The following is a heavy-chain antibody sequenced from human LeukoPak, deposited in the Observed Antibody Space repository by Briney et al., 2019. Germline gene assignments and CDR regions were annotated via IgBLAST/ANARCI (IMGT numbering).Heavy chain of an antibody. CDR1: GFTFSSFW. CDR2: IKQDGSEK. J-gene: IGHJ6*03. V-gene: IGHV3-7*01. CDR3: ARDLRGTFPYYYHMDV. Sequence: GGSLRLSCAASGFTFSSFWMSWVRQAPGKGLEWVANIKQDGSEKYYVDSVRGRFTISRDNAKNSLYLQMNSLRAEGTAVYYCARDLRGTFPYYYHMDVWGKGTTVTVS. D-gene: IGHD3-10*01.